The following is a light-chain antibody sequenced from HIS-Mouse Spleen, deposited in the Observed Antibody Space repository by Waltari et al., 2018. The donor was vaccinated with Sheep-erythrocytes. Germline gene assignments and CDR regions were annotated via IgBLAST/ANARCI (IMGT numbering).Light chain of an antibody. J-gene: IGLJ1*01. CDR3: CSYAGSYNHV. CDR1: SRDVGGYNY. CDR2: DVS. Sequence: QSALTQPRSVSGSPGQSVTISCTAPSRDVGGYNYVPWYQQHPGKAPNLMIYDVSKRPSGVPDRFSGSKSGNTASLTISGLQAEDEADYYCCSYAGSYNHVFATGTKVTVL. V-gene: IGLV2-11*01.